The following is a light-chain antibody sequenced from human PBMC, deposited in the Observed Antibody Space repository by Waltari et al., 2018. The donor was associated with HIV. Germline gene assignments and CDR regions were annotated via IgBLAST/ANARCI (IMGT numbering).Light chain of an antibody. CDR2: YIT. Sequence: QSVLTPPPSVSGAPGQRVTTSCTGTISPIAAGHGAHWYQHLPGAAPKLLIYYITNRPSGVPDRFSGSKSGTPASLAITGLQVEDEGDYFCQSYDSSLNVIFGGGTKLTVL. CDR3: QSYDSSLNVI. J-gene: IGLJ2*01. V-gene: IGLV1-40*01. CDR1: ISPIAAGHG.